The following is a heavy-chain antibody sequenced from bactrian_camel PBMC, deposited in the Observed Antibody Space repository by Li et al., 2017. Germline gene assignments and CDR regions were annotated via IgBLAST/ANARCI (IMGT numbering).Heavy chain of an antibody. CDR2: IRAGVSP. V-gene: IGHV3S57*01. Sequence: HVQLVESGGGSVQAGGSLRLSCAASGRTYSMGWFRQAPGKVREGVATIRAGVSPYVVDSVKGRFTISQDSAKNTVLLQMNNLKPEDTAKYYCAARWEYGTPWCDPAYEYDHWGQGTQVTVS. J-gene: IGHJ4*01. CDR3: AARWEYGTPWCDPAYEYDH. CDR1: GRTYS. D-gene: IGHD6*01.